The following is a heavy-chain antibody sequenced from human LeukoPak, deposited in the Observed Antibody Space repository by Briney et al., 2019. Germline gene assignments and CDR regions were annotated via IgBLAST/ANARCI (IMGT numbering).Heavy chain of an antibody. CDR2: IYYSGST. V-gene: IGHV4-39*07. J-gene: IGHJ5*02. Sequence: PSETLSLTCTVSGGSISSSSYYWGWIRQPPGKGLEWIGSIYYSGSTYYNPSLKSRVTISVDTSKNQFSLKLSSVTAADTAVYYCARYLQVVAAPFDPWGQGTLVTVPS. D-gene: IGHD2-15*01. CDR1: GGSISSSSYY. CDR3: ARYLQVVAAPFDP.